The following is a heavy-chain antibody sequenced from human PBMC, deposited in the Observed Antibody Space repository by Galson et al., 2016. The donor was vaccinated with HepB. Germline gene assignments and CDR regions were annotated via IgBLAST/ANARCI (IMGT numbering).Heavy chain of an antibody. CDR2: IYHTGST. CDR3: ARENIEATAYGMDV. V-gene: IGHV4-59*01. D-gene: IGHD6-13*01. Sequence: ETLSLTCTVSGASMNRFYWSWIRQPPGKGLEWIGYIYHTGSTNYNPSVKSRVTISVDTSKNQFSLKLSSVTAADTAVYYCARENIEATAYGMDVWGPGILVSVSS. CDR1: GASMNRFY. J-gene: IGHJ6*02.